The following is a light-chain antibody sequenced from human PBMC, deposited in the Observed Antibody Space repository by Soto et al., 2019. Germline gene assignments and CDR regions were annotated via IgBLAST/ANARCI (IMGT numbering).Light chain of an antibody. CDR1: SGHSSYI. CDR2: LEGSGSY. CDR3: ETWDFNTRV. V-gene: IGLV4-60*02. Sequence: QAVLTQSSSASASLGCSVKLTCTLSSGHSSYIIAWHQQQPGKAPRYLMKLEGSGSYNKGSGVPDRFSGSSSGADRYLTISNLQFEDEADYYCETWDFNTRVFGGGTKLTV. J-gene: IGLJ3*02.